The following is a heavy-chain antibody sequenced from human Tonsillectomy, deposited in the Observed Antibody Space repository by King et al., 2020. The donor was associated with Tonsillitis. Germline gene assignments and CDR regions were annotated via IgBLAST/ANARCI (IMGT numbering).Heavy chain of an antibody. J-gene: IGHJ4*02. CDR2: ISSSGITI. CDR1: GFTFSSYE. Sequence: VQLVESGGGLVQPGGSLRLSCAASGFTFSSYEMNWVRQAPGKGLEWVSYISSSGITISYSDSVKGRFTISRDNAKNSLYLQMSSLRAEDTAVYYCARAAAGLRYFDYWGQGTLVTVSS. D-gene: IGHD6-13*01. V-gene: IGHV3-48*03. CDR3: ARAAAGLRYFDY.